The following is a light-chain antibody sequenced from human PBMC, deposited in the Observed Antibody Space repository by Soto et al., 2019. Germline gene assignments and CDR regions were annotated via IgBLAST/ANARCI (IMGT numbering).Light chain of an antibody. Sequence: QSALTQPASVSGSPGQSITISCTGTSIDVGSYNLVSWYQQHPGKAPKLMIYEGSKRPSGVSNRFSGSKSGNMASLTISGLQAEDEADYYCCSYAGSSTLYVVFGGGTQLTVL. J-gene: IGLJ2*01. V-gene: IGLV2-23*01. CDR3: CSYAGSSTLYVV. CDR1: SIDVGSYNL. CDR2: EGS.